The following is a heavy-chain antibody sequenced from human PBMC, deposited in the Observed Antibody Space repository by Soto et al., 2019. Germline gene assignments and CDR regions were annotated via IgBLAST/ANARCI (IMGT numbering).Heavy chain of an antibody. Sequence: QVQLQESGPGLVKPSGTLSLTCAVSSDSTTSSNWWSWVRQSPGKGLEWIGEVSHSGSTNYIPSRKSRATISVDKSRKQSSLRLNSVTAADTAVYYWARNRYGGYDFDYWGQGTLVTVSS. CDR2: VSHSGST. D-gene: IGHD5-12*01. J-gene: IGHJ4*02. CDR1: SDSTTSSNW. V-gene: IGHV4-4*02. CDR3: ARNRYGGYDFDY.